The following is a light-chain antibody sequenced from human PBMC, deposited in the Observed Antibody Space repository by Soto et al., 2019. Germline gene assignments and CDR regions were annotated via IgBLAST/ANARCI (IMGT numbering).Light chain of an antibody. CDR1: QSVSSN. Sequence: EIVMTQSPATLSVSPGERATLSCWASQSVSSNLAWYQQKPGQAPRLLIYGASTRATGIPARFSGSGSGTEFTLTISSVQSEDFAVYYCQQYNNWYTFGQGTKLEIK. CDR3: QQYNNWYT. CDR2: GAS. J-gene: IGKJ2*01. V-gene: IGKV3-15*01.